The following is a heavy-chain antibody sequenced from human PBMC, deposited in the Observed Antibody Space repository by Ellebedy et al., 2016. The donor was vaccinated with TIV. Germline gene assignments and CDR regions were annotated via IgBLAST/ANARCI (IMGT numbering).Heavy chain of an antibody. J-gene: IGHJ4*02. D-gene: IGHD5-18*01. CDR2: IYSGGST. Sequence: GGSLRLSXAASGFTVSSNYMSWVRQAPGKGLEWVSVIYSGGSTYYADSVKGRFTISRHNSKNTLYLQMNSLRAEDTAVYYCAKDARKDSDSYGLLFGYWGQGTLVTVSS. CDR3: AKDARKDSDSYGLLFGY. V-gene: IGHV3-53*01. CDR1: GFTVSSNY.